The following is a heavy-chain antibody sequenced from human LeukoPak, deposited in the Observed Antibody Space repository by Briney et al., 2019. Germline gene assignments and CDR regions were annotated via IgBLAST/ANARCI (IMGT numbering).Heavy chain of an antibody. CDR1: GFTFSDYW. Sequence: GGSLRLSCTASGFTFSDYWMTWVRQAPGKGTEWVANIKQDGSQRYYVDSVRGRFTISRDNAKNSLFLQMNGLRAEDTAVYYCARRGGSSSRRSPIDYWGQGTLVTVSS. CDR3: ARRGGSSSRRSPIDY. J-gene: IGHJ4*02. D-gene: IGHD6-6*01. V-gene: IGHV3-7*01. CDR2: IKQDGSQR.